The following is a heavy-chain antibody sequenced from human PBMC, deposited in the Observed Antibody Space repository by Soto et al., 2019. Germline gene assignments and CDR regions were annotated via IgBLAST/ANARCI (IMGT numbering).Heavy chain of an antibody. CDR3: AHGTTVTTGGALDV. Sequence: QITLKESGPPLVKPTQTLTLTCTFSGFSLRTTGVSVSWIRQPPGKALEWLALIFWDDDERYSPSLKNRLSITKDTSNNQLVLTMTNMDPEDTATYYCAHGTTVTTGGALDVWGQGTMVTVSS. CDR2: IFWDDDE. V-gene: IGHV2-5*02. J-gene: IGHJ3*01. D-gene: IGHD4-17*01. CDR1: GFSLRTTGVS.